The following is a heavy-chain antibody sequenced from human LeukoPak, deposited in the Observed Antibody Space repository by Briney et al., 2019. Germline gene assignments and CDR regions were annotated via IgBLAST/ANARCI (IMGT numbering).Heavy chain of an antibody. V-gene: IGHV3-30*18. J-gene: IGHJ4*02. D-gene: IGHD2-21*02. CDR2: ISYDGSNK. CDR3: AKDHCGGDCYLFDY. Sequence: GRSLRLSCAASGFTFSSYGMHWVRQAPGKGLEWVAVISYDGSNKYYADSVKGRFTISRDNSKNTLYLQMNSLRAEDPAVYYCAKDHCGGDCYLFDYWGQGTLVTVSS. CDR1: GFTFSSYG.